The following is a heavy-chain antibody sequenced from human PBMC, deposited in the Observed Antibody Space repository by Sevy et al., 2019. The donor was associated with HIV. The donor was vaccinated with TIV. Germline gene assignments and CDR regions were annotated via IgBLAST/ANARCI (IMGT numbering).Heavy chain of an antibody. CDR2: IYPDDSDT. CDR3: ARHHASYGVTGYYYYYGLDV. Sequence: GESLKISCKGSGYTFTSYWIGWVRQMPGKGLEWMGIIYPDDSDTRYSPSFQGQVTISADKSISTAYLQWSSLKASDTAMYYSARHHASYGVTGYYYYYGLDVWGQGTTVTVSS. CDR1: GYTFTSYW. D-gene: IGHD4-17*01. J-gene: IGHJ6*02. V-gene: IGHV5-51*01.